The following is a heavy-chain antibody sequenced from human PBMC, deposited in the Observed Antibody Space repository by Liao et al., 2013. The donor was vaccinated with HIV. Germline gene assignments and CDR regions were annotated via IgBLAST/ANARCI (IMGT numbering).Heavy chain of an antibody. Sequence: QVQLQQWGAGLLKPSETLSLTCAVYGGSFSDYYWSWIRQSPGNGLEWIGEIDHSGSSNYNPSLKSRVTISVDTSKNQFSLRLSSVTAADTAVYYCARGRGTSAFDIWGQGTMVTVSS. CDR1: GGSFSDYY. CDR3: ARGRGTSAFDI. J-gene: IGHJ3*02. CDR2: IDHSGSS. V-gene: IGHV4-34*01. D-gene: IGHD1-1*01.